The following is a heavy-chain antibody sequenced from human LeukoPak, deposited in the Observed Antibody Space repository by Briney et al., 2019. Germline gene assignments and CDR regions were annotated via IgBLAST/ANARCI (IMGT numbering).Heavy chain of an antibody. D-gene: IGHD4-11*01. CDR2: INWHGGST. CDR1: GFTFEDYG. V-gene: IGHV3-20*04. Sequence: GGSLRLSCVAPGFTFEDYGMSWVRQSAGKGLEWVSSINWHGGSTHYAESVKGRFTTSRDNAKNSLFLQMNSLRAEDTALYYCARANYSPYYFDYWGQGTLVTVSS. CDR3: ARANYSPYYFDY. J-gene: IGHJ4*02.